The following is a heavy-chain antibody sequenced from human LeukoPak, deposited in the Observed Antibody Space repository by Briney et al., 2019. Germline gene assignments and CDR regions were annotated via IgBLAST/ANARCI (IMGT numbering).Heavy chain of an antibody. J-gene: IGHJ4*02. CDR3: AGVRLLWFGELLQYFDY. CDR1: GYTFTSYG. D-gene: IGHD3-10*01. V-gene: IGHV1-18*01. CDR2: ISAYNGNT. Sequence: ASVKVSCKASGYTFTSYGISWVRQAPGQGLEWMGWISAYNGNTNYAQKLQGRVTMTTDTSTSTAYMELRSLRSDDTAVYYCAGVRLLWFGELLQYFDYWGQETLVTVSS.